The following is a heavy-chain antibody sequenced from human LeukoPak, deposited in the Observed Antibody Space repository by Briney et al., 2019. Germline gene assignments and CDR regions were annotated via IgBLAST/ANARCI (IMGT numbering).Heavy chain of an antibody. J-gene: IGHJ6*03. Sequence: ASVKVSCKASGYTFTGYYMHWVRQAPGQGLEWMGGIIPIFGTANYAQKFQGRVTITADESTSTAYMELSSLRSEDTAVYYCARDLSWNYYYYMDVWGKGTTVTVSS. V-gene: IGHV1-69*13. CDR1: GYTFTGYY. CDR2: IIPIFGTA. CDR3: ARDLSWNYYYYMDV. D-gene: IGHD6-13*01.